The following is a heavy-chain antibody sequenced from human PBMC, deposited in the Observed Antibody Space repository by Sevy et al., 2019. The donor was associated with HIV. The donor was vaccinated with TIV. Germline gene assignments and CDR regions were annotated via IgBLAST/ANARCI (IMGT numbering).Heavy chain of an antibody. CDR3: ARSSEAEYYFDY. CDR2: IYHSGST. V-gene: IGHV4-30-2*01. CDR1: RGSISSGGYS. J-gene: IGHJ4*01. Sequence: SETLSLTCAVSRGSISSGGYSWSWIRQPPGKGLEWIGYIYHSGSTYYNPSLKSRVTISVDRSKNQFSLKLSSVTAADTAVYYCARSSEAEYYFDYWGHGTLVTVSS.